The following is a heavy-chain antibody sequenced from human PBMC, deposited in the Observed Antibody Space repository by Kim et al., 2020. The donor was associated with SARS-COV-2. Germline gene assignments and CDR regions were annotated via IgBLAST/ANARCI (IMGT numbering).Heavy chain of an antibody. J-gene: IGHJ6*02. Sequence: SQTLSLTCAISGDSVSSNSAAWNWIRQSPSRGLEWLGRTYYRSKWYNDYAVSVKSRITINPDTSKNQFSLQLNSVTPEDTAVYYCARVKYIVATIWSYYYYGMDVWGQGTTVTVSS. CDR3: ARVKYIVATIWSYYYYGMDV. CDR2: TYYRSKWYN. D-gene: IGHD5-12*01. CDR1: GDSVSSNSAA. V-gene: IGHV6-1*01.